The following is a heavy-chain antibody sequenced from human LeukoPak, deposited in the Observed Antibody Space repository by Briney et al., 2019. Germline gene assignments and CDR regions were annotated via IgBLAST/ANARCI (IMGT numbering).Heavy chain of an antibody. D-gene: IGHD5-24*01. Sequence: ASVKVSCKASGFTFTSYGFNWVRQAPGQGLEWMGWISAYSDNTNFAQKFQDRVTMTTDTSTSTAYMELRSLRSDGTAVYYCARDGVEMATYYYYAMDVWGQGTTVTVSS. CDR3: ARDGVEMATYYYYAMDV. CDR2: ISAYSDNT. J-gene: IGHJ6*02. CDR1: GFTFTSYG. V-gene: IGHV1-18*04.